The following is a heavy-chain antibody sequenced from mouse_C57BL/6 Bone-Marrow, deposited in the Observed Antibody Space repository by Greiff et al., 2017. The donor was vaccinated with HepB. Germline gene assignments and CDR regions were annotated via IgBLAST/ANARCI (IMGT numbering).Heavy chain of an antibody. J-gene: IGHJ2*01. V-gene: IGHV5-17*01. CDR2: ISSGSSTI. D-gene: IGHD2-5*01. CDR1: GFTFSDYG. CDR3: ARQDYYSNYFDY. Sequence: EVKLMESGGGLVKPGGSLKLSCAASGFTFSDYGMHWVRQAPEKGLEWVAYISSGSSTIYYADTVKGRFTISRDNAKNTLFLQMTSLRSEDTAMYYCARQDYYSNYFDYWGQGTTLTVSS.